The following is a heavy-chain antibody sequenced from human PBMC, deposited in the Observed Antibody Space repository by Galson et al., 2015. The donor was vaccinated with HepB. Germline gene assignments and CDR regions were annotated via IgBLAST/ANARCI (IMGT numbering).Heavy chain of an antibody. CDR3: ARDRLRMGATLYYYYGMDV. D-gene: IGHD1-26*01. CDR1: GYTFTSYG. J-gene: IGHJ6*02. V-gene: IGHV1-18*01. CDR2: ISAYNGNT. Sequence: SCKASGYTFTSYGISWVRQAPGQGLEWMGWISAYNGNTNYAQKLQGRVTMTTDTSTSTAYMELRSLRSDDTAVYYCARDRLRMGATLYYYYGMDVWGQGTTVTVSS.